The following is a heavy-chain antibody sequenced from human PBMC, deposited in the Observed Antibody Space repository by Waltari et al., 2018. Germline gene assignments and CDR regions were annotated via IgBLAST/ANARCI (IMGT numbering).Heavy chain of an antibody. D-gene: IGHD3-3*01. CDR2: ISTGSSTR. CDR1: GFTFSSYS. Sequence: EVQLVESGGGLVQPGGSLRLSCAASGFTFSSYSMNWVRQAPGKGLEWVSYISTGSSTRYYAESVKGRFTISRDNARKSLYLQMNSLRAEDTAVYYCARVYFGSLDNWGQGSLVTVSS. J-gene: IGHJ4*02. V-gene: IGHV3-48*04. CDR3: ARVYFGSLDN.